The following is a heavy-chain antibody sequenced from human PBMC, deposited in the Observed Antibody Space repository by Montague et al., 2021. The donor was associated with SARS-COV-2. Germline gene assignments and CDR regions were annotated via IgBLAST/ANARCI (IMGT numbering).Heavy chain of an antibody. V-gene: IGHV4-4*07. Sequence: SETLSLTCSVSGDSITNHYWSWIRQPAGKGLKWIGRMHFTGKTNFSLFFSSRLTMSADTSKNQFSLKLTSVTAADTAMYFCARDRFDFGAGRQGTIDFWGQGTLVTVSS. CDR2: MHFTGKT. J-gene: IGHJ4*02. CDR1: GDSITNHY. CDR3: ARDRFDFGAGRQGTIDF. D-gene: IGHD3-10*01.